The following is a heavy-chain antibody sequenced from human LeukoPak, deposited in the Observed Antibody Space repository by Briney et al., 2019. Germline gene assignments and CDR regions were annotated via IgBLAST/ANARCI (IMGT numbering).Heavy chain of an antibody. CDR2: IGYDGDNK. CDR1: GFTFRNYA. CDR3: AKILSGSYSAFDY. V-gene: IGHV3-30*02. D-gene: IGHD3-10*01. J-gene: IGHJ4*02. Sequence: GSLRLSCAASGFTFRNYAMHWVRQAPGKGLEWVAIIGYDGDNKYYADSVKGRFTISRDNSKNTLSLQMNSLRGEDTAVYYCAKILSGSYSAFDYWGQGALVTVSS.